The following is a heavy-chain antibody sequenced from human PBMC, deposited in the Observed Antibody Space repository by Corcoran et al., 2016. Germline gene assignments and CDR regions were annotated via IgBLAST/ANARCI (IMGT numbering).Heavy chain of an antibody. J-gene: IGHJ3*02. CDR1: GGSISSSSYY. D-gene: IGHD3-22*01. CDR2: IYYSGST. V-gene: IGHV4-39*07. CDR3: ARVDSSGYPMMDAFDI. Sequence: QLQLQESGPGLVKPSETLSLTCTVSGGSISSSSYYWGWIRQPPGKGLEWIGSIYYSGSTFYNPALKSRVTISVDTSKNQFSLKLSSVNTADKAWYYCARVDSSGYPMMDAFDIWGQGTMVTVSS.